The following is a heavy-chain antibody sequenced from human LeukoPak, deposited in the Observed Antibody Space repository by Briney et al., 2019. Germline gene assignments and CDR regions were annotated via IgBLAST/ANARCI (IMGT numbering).Heavy chain of an antibody. J-gene: IGHJ4*02. V-gene: IGHV1-69*05. CDR1: GGTFSSYA. Sequence: SVKVSCKASGGTFSSYAISWVRQAPGQGLVWMGRIIAIFGRANYAQKFQGRVTITTDESTSTAYMELSSLRSEDTAVYYCARDYYDSSGLNFDYWGQGTLVTVSS. CDR3: ARDYYDSSGLNFDY. CDR2: IIAIFGRA. D-gene: IGHD3-22*01.